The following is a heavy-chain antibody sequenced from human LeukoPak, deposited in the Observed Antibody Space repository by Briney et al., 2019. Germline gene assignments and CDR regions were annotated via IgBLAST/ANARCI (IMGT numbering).Heavy chain of an antibody. D-gene: IGHD2-2*01. CDR2: ISSDESST. CDR1: GFTFSNYW. J-gene: IGHJ4*02. V-gene: IGHV3-74*01. Sequence: EGSLRLSCAASGFTFSNYWMHWVRQAPGKVLVWVSRISSDESSTTYADSVKGRFTISRDNAKNTLYLKMNTLRAEDTAIYFCARGGFTGTSCPYFDYWGQGTLVTVSS. CDR3: ARGGFTGTSCPYFDY.